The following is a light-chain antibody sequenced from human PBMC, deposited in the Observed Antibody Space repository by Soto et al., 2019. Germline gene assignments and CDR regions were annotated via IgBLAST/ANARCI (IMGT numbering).Light chain of an antibody. CDR3: LLYYGGAYV. J-gene: IGLJ1*01. CDR1: TGAVTSGYY. V-gene: IGLV7-43*01. CDR2: SKS. Sequence: QAVVTQAPSLTVSPGGTVTLTCASSTGAVTSGYYPNWFQQKPGQAPRALIYSKSNKHAWPPARFSGSLLGGKAALTLSGVQPEDEAEYYCLLYYGGAYVFGTGTKLTVL.